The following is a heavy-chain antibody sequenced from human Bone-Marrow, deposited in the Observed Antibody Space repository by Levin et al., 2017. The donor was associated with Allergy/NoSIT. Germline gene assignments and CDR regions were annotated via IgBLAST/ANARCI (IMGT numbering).Heavy chain of an antibody. CDR2: ISCSGTTI. CDR3: ARGQTSCSSTSCYGPFDY. Sequence: GESLKISCAASRFIFSDYYMSWIRLVPGKGLEWLSCISCSGTTIYYADSVKGRFTISRDNAKNLVFLQMNSLTAEDTAVYYCARGQTSCSSTSCYGPFDYWGQGTMVTVSS. J-gene: IGHJ4*02. CDR1: RFIFSDYY. D-gene: IGHD2-2*01. V-gene: IGHV3-11*01.